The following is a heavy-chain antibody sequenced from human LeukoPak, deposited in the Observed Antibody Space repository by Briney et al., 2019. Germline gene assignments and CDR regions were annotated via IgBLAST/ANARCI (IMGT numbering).Heavy chain of an antibody. CDR1: GFTFSSYW. CDR3: ARGGSGWYVLDY. CDR2: INSDGSST. J-gene: IGHJ4*02. D-gene: IGHD6-19*01. V-gene: IGHV3-74*01. Sequence: GGSLRLSCAASGFTFSSYWMHWVRQAPGKGLVWVSHINSDGSSTNYADSVKGRFTISRDYAKNTLYLHMNSLRAEDTAVYYCARGGSGWYVLDYWGQGTLVTVSS.